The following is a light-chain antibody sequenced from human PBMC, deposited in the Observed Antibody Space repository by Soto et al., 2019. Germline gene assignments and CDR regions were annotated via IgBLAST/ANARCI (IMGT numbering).Light chain of an antibody. CDR3: QQSNSLPFT. CDR1: QGISSW. V-gene: IGKV1-12*01. J-gene: IGKJ4*01. CDR2: AAS. Sequence: DIQMTQSPSSVSASVGARVTIPCRASQGISSWLVWYQQKPGKAPTLLLYAASSLQSGVPSRFSGSGSGTDFTLTISSLQPEDFAAYYCQQSNSLPFTFGRGTKVEIK.